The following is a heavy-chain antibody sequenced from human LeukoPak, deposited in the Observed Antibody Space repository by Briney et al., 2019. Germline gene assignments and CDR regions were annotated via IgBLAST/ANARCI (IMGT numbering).Heavy chain of an antibody. D-gene: IGHD4-17*01. CDR2: INHSGST. CDR3: ARGETEYGDYEPSDY. CDR1: VGSFSGYY. J-gene: IGHJ4*02. V-gene: IGHV4-34*01. Sequence: SETLSLTCAGYVGSFSGYYWSWIRRPPGKGLVWIGEINHSGSTNYNPSLKGRVTISVDTSKNQFCLKLSSVNGAATAVYSCARGETEYGDYEPSDYWGQGTLVTVSS.